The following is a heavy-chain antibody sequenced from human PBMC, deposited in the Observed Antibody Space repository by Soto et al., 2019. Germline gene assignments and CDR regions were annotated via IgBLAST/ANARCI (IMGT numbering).Heavy chain of an antibody. D-gene: IGHD2-2*01. V-gene: IGHV1-2*04. CDR3: ARVVPGAEAWVGP. CDR1: GYTFTGYY. Sequence: ASVNVSFKASGYTFTGYYMHWVRQAPGQGLEWMGWINPNSGGTNYAQKFQGWVTMTRDTSISTAYMELSRLRSDDTAVYYCARVVPGAEAWVGPWGQGTLVTVSS. J-gene: IGHJ5*02. CDR2: INPNSGGT.